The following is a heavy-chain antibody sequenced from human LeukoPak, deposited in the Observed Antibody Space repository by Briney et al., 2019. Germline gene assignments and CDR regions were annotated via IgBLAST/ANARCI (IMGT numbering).Heavy chain of an antibody. V-gene: IGHV4-59*08. Sequence: SETLSPTCTVSGGSISSYYWSWIRQPPGKGLEWIGYIYYSGSTNYNPSLKSRVTISVDTSKNQFSLKLSSVTAADTAVYYCARQVYVAAAGKTYYFDYWGQGTLVTVSS. D-gene: IGHD6-13*01. CDR2: IYYSGST. CDR1: GGSISSYY. J-gene: IGHJ4*02. CDR3: ARQVYVAAAGKTYYFDY.